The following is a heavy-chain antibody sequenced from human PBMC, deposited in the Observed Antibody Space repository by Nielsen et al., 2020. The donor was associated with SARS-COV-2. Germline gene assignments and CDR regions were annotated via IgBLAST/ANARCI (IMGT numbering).Heavy chain of an antibody. CDR3: ARTATQLRYFDL. J-gene: IGHJ2*01. D-gene: IGHD5-18*01. CDR2: IVVGSGNT. V-gene: IGHV1-58*01. Sequence: SVKVSCKASGFTFTSSAVQWVRQARGQRLEWIGWIVVGSGNTNYAQKFQERVTITRDMSTSTAYMELSSLRSEDTAVYYCARTATQLRYFDLWGRGTLVTVSS. CDR1: GFTFTSSA.